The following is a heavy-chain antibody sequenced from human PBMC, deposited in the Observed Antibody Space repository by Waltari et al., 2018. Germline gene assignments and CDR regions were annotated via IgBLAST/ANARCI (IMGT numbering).Heavy chain of an antibody. D-gene: IGHD3-22*01. CDR1: GFPFSTYS. Sequence: EVQLVESGGGLVQPGQSLRLSCAASGFPFSTYSMNWVRQAPGKGLGWVSSISGSSSTIYYAGSVKGRFTISRDNAKNSLFLQMNSLRAEDTAVYYCARDAYYSDSSGYHFDYWGQGTLVTVSS. V-gene: IGHV3-48*04. CDR2: ISGSSSTI. CDR3: ARDAYYSDSSGYHFDY. J-gene: IGHJ4*02.